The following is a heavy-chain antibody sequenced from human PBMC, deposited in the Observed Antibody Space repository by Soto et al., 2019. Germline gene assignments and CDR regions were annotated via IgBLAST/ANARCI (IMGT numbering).Heavy chain of an antibody. CDR2: IIPISATA. V-gene: IGHV1-69*06. J-gene: IGHJ3*02. D-gene: IGHD4-17*01. CDR1: GGTFSSYA. Sequence: ASVKVSCKPSGGTFSSYAISWVRQAPGQGLEWMGGIIPISATANYAQKFQGRVTITPDKSTSTAYMELSSLRSEDTAVYYCARDPSDYGRNSLHAFDIWGQGTMVTVSS. CDR3: ARDPSDYGRNSLHAFDI.